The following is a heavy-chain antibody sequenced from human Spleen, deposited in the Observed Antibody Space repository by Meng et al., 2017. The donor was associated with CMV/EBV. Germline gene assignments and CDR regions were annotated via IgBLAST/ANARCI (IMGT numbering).Heavy chain of an antibody. CDR1: GFTFSSYA. CDR3: AKIGPNRGAY. J-gene: IGHJ4*02. CDR2: ISGSGGST. Sequence: GGSLRLSCAASGFTFSSYAMSWVRQAPGKGLEWVSAISGSGGSTYYADSVKGRFTIFRDNAQNSLYLQMNGLRAEDTAVYYCAKIGPNRGAYWGQGTLVTVSS. D-gene: IGHD1-14*01. V-gene: IGHV3-23*01.